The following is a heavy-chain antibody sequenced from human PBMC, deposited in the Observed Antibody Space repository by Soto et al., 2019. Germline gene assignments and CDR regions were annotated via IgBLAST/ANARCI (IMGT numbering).Heavy chain of an antibody. CDR2: ISYDSSNK. CDR1: GFTFSYG. D-gene: IGHD2-15*01. V-gene: IGHV3-30*18. CDR3: AKRVIGYCSGNTCDDY. J-gene: IGHJ4*02. Sequence: VQLLESGGGLIQPGGSLRLSCAASGFTFSYGIHWLRQAPGKGLEWVAYISYDSSNKFYGDSVKGRFTISRDNSKNTQLLQMNSLRAEDTAVYYCAKRVIGYCSGNTCDDYWGQGTLVAVSS.